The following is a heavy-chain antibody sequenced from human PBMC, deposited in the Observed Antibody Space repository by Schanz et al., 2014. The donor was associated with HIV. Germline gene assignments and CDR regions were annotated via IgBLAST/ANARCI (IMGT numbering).Heavy chain of an antibody. Sequence: QVQLVQSGAEVKEPGSSVKVSCKASGGTFSRYTISWVRQAPGQGLEWVGGIIPIYGAAHYAQKLQGRATITADESTSTAYMELSSLRSEDTAVYYCARDSPVAAGTLDYWGQGTLVTVSS. CDR3: ARDSPVAAGTLDY. CDR1: GGTFSRYT. J-gene: IGHJ4*02. D-gene: IGHD6-13*01. CDR2: IIPIYGAA. V-gene: IGHV1-69*01.